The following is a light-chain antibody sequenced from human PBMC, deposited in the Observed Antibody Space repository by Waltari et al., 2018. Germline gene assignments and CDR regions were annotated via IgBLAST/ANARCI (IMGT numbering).Light chain of an antibody. CDR3: AAWDDSLRAWV. J-gene: IGLJ3*02. V-gene: IGLV1-47*01. CDR1: NSHLGRNY. Sequence: QSVLIQPTPASETPGQRVTISCSGSNSHLGRNYVSWYQHLPGTAPELLIYRNTQRPSGVPDRFSGSKSDTSASLAISGLRSEDEADYYCAAWDDSLRAWVFGGGTKLTVL. CDR2: RNT.